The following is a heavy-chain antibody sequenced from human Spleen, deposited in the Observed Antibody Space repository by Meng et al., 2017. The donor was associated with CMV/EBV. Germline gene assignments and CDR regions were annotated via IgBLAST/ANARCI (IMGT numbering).Heavy chain of an antibody. J-gene: IGHJ4*02. Sequence: SETLSLTCAVYGGSFSDYYWSWIRQPPGKGLAWIGEINHSGSTNYNPSLKSRLTISVDTSKNQFSLNLTSVTAADTAVYYCARDSTSPFDFWGQGTLVTVSS. CDR2: INHSGST. V-gene: IGHV4-34*01. D-gene: IGHD5-18*01. CDR1: GGSFSDYY. CDR3: ARDSTSPFDF.